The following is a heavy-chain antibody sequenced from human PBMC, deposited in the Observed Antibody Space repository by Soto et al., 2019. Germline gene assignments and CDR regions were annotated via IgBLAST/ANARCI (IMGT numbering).Heavy chain of an antibody. CDR2: INPNSGGT. Sequence: ASVKVSCKASGYTFTGYYMHWVRQAPGQGLEWMGWINPNSGGTNYAQKFQGWVTMTRDTSISTAYMELSRLRSDDTAVYYCARGFWSGYYTGGYYYYMDVWGKGTTVTVSS. CDR1: GYTFTGYY. D-gene: IGHD3-3*01. V-gene: IGHV1-2*04. J-gene: IGHJ6*03. CDR3: ARGFWSGYYTGGYYYYMDV.